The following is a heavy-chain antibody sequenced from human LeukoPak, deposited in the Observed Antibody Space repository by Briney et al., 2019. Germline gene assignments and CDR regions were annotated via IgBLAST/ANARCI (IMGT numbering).Heavy chain of an antibody. CDR1: GGTFSNYA. CDR3: ARAVDDDLAGYYWGDWFDP. J-gene: IGHJ5*02. Sequence: SVKVSCKATGGTFSNYAISWVRQAPGQGLEWMGRIIVTLGTANYAQKFQGRVAITADKSTSTAYMELSSLTSEDTAVYYCARAVDDDLAGYYWGDWFDPWGQGSLASVSS. D-gene: IGHD3-9*01. CDR2: IIVTLGTA. V-gene: IGHV1-69*04.